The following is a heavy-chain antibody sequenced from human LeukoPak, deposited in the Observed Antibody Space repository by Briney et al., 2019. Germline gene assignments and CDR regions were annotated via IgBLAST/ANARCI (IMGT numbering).Heavy chain of an antibody. D-gene: IGHD2-8*01. CDR1: GGSISTYY. J-gene: IGHJ4*02. CDR3: ARSGTKTNGFDY. Sequence: PSETLSLTCTVSGGSISTYYWSWIRQPPGKGLEWIGYIYYSGSTSYSPSLQSRVTISVDTSRNQFSLRLSSVTAADTAMYYCARSGTKTNGFDYWGQGTLVTVSS. V-gene: IGHV4-59*01. CDR2: IYYSGST.